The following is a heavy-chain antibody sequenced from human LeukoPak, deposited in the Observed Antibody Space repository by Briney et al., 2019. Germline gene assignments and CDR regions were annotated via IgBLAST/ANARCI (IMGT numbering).Heavy chain of an antibody. CDR1: GFTFTSYA. V-gene: IGHV3-23*01. Sequence: PGGSLRLSCAASGFTFTSYAMSWVRQAPGKGLEWVSGISGSGSGGSTYYADSVKGRFTISRDNSKNTLYLQMNSLRAEDTAVYYCARDRSGWYYFDYWGQGTLVTVSS. J-gene: IGHJ4*02. CDR3: ARDRSGWYYFDY. CDR2: ISGSGSGGST. D-gene: IGHD6-19*01.